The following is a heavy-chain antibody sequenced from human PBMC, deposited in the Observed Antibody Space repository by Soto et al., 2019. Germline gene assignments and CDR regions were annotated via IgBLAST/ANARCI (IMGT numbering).Heavy chain of an antibody. D-gene: IGHD3-10*01. CDR1: GGSISSYY. J-gene: IGHJ4*02. V-gene: IGHV4-59*01. CDR3: ATGPPFGPLDY. Sequence: SETLSLTCTVSGGSISSYYGSWIRQPPGKGLEWIGYIYYSGSTNYNPSLKSRVTISVDTSKNQFSLKLSSVTAADTAVYYCATGPPFGPLDYWGQGTLVTVSS. CDR2: IYYSGST.